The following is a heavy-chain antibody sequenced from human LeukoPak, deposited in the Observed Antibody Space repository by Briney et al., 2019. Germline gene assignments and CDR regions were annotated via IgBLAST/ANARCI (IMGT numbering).Heavy chain of an antibody. Sequence: GGSLRLSCAASGFTFSSYEMNWVRQAPGKGLEWVSYISSGGSTIYYADSVRGRFTISRDNAKNSLYLQMNSLRAEDTAVYYCAREPKTYSSGWPIDYWGQGTLVTVSS. J-gene: IGHJ4*02. CDR2: ISSGGSTI. CDR1: GFTFSSYE. V-gene: IGHV3-48*03. CDR3: AREPKTYSSGWPIDY. D-gene: IGHD6-19*01.